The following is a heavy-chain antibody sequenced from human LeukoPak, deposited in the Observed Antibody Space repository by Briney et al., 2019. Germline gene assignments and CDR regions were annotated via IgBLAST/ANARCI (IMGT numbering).Heavy chain of an antibody. CDR1: GFTFSDYA. V-gene: IGHV3-23*05. Sequence: GGSLRLSCVASGFTFSDYAMNWVRQAPGKGLEWVSTFKTNYNQVYYAESVRGRFTISTDNSKNTAYLQMNSLRAEDTAVYYCAREKIQLWSRYFDYWGQGTLVTVSS. J-gene: IGHJ4*02. D-gene: IGHD5-18*01. CDR2: FKTNYNQV. CDR3: AREKIQLWSRYFDY.